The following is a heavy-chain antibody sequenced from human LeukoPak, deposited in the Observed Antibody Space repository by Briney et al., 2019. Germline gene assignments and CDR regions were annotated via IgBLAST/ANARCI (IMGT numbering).Heavy chain of an antibody. CDR3: ARLSNYYGSGSYYYYMDV. CDR2: ISSSSSTI. D-gene: IGHD3-10*01. J-gene: IGHJ6*03. Sequence: PGGSLRLSCAASGFTFSSYEMNWVRQAPGKGLEWVSYISSSSSTIYYADSVKGRFTISRDNAKNSLYLQMNSLRAEDTAVYYCARLSNYYGSGSYYYYMDVWGKGTTVTVSS. CDR1: GFTFSSYE. V-gene: IGHV3-48*01.